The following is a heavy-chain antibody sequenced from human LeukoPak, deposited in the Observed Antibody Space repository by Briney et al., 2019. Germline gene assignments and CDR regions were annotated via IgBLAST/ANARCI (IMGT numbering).Heavy chain of an antibody. J-gene: IGHJ4*02. V-gene: IGHV3-11*01. CDR1: GFTFSDYY. D-gene: IGHD3-22*01. Sequence: GGSLRLSCAASGFTFSDYYMSWIRQAPGKGLEWVSYISSSGSTIYYADSVKGRFTISRDNAKNSLYLQMNSLRAKDTAVYYCARDPGDSSGYWYYFDYWGQGTLVTVSS. CDR3: ARDPGDSSGYWYYFDY. CDR2: ISSSGSTI.